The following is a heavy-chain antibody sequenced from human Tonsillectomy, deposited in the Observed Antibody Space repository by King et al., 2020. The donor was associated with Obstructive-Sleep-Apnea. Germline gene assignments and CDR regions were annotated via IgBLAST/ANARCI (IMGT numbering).Heavy chain of an antibody. V-gene: IGHV4-39*01. CDR3: ARHVHGSASYCYYGMDV. CDR1: GGSISSNTYY. Sequence: LQLQESGPGLVKPSETLSLTCTVSGGSISSNTYYWGWIRQPPGQGLEWIANIHHSGSTFYNPSLKSRVTISVDTSKNQFSLMLSSVTAADTAVYYCARHVHGSASYCYYGMDVWGQGTTVTVSS. J-gene: IGHJ6*02. D-gene: IGHD3-10*01. CDR2: IHHSGST.